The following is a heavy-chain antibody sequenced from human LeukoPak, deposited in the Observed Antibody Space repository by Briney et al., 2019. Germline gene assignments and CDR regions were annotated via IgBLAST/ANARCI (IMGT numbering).Heavy chain of an antibody. CDR3: ARDRPDYYDSSGYYPYYFDY. J-gene: IGHJ4*02. D-gene: IGHD3-22*01. Sequence: PGGSLRLSCAASGFTFSSYWMSWVRQAPGKGLEWVANIKQDGSEKYYVDSVKGRFTISRDNAKNSLYLQMNSLRAEDTAVYYCARDRPDYYDSSGYYPYYFDYWGQGTLVTVSS. V-gene: IGHV3-7*01. CDR2: IKQDGSEK. CDR1: GFTFSSYW.